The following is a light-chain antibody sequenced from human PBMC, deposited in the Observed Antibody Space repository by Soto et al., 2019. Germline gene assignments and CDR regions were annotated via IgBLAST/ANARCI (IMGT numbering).Light chain of an antibody. V-gene: IGKV3-20*01. CDR2: GAS. J-gene: IGKJ1*01. CDR1: QSVGSD. Sequence: EIVMTQSPATLSVSPGERATLSCRTSQSVGSDLAWYQQKPGQAPRLLIYGASNRATGIPDRFSGSGAGTDFTLTISRLGPEDFAVYYCQQYGSSGTFGQGTKVDI. CDR3: QQYGSSGT.